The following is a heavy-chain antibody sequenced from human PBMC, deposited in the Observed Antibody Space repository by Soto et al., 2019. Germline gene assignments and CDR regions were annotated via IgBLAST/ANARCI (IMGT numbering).Heavy chain of an antibody. CDR2: IIPIFGTA. CDR3: ATGGLELRVADNWFDP. V-gene: IGHV1-69*13. D-gene: IGHD1-7*01. Sequence: GASVKVSCKASGYTFTSYGISWVRQAPGQGLEWMGGIIPIFGTANYAQKFQGRVTITADESTSTAYMELSSLRSEDTAVYYCATGGLELRVADNWFDPWGQGTLVTVSS. CDR1: GYTFTSYG. J-gene: IGHJ5*02.